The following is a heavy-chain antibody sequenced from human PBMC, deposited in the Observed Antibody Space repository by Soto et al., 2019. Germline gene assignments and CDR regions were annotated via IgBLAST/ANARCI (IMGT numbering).Heavy chain of an antibody. V-gene: IGHV3-23*01. CDR1: GFTFSSYA. Sequence: GGSLILSFAASGFTFSSYALRSVGQAQGEGLEWASVLSGSGGTTYCAASGTGRSTISRDTSRHTLYLPLPISRAEDTAAYYCCFDNWGQGT. CDR2: LSGSGGTT. CDR3: CFDN. J-gene: IGHJ4*02.